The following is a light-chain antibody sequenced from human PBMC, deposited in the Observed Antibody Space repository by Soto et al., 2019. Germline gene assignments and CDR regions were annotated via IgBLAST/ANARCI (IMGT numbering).Light chain of an antibody. J-gene: IGKJ1*01. V-gene: IGKV1-5*01. CDR1: QTISTS. CDR2: AAS. Sequence: DIQMTQSPSSLSASVGDSVTITCQSSQTISTSLNWYQQKPGKAPKLLIYAASSLGDGVPSRFSGSGSGTEFTLTISSLQPDDFATYYCQHYNSYSEAFGQGTKVDIK. CDR3: QHYNSYSEA.